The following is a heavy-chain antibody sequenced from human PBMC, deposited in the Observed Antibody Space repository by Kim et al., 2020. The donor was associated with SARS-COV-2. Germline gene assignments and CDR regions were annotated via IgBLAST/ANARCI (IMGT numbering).Heavy chain of an antibody. D-gene: IGHD2-8*02. CDR3: ARGRAGVVPSPVLGLGPFYDYYAMDV. Sequence: SETLSLTCAVYGGSFSDYKWSWIRQPPGKGLEWIGEINHSGSTNVSPSLKSRITISVDTSKSQFSLRLKSLTATDTAVYCCARGRAGVVPSPVLGLGPFYDYYAMDVWGRGTPVAVSS. CDR2: INHSGST. V-gene: IGHV4-34*01. J-gene: IGHJ6*02. CDR1: GGSFSDYK.